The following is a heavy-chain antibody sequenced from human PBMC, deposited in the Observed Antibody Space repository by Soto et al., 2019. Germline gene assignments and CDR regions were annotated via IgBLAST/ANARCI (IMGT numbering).Heavy chain of an antibody. J-gene: IGHJ4*02. CDR1: GYTFTNYA. V-gene: IGHV1-3*01. CDR2: INVGNGNT. Sequence: ASVKVSCKASGYTFTNYAMHWVRQAPGQRLEWMGWINVGNGNTKYSQKFQGRVTITRDTSASAAYMELSRLRSEDTAVYYCARGGDYYDSTNYCGYWGQGTLVTVSS. D-gene: IGHD3-22*01. CDR3: ARGGDYYDSTNYCGY.